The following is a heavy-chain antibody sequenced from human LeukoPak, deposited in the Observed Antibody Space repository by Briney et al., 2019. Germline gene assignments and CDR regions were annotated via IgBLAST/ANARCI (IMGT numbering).Heavy chain of an antibody. D-gene: IGHD3-16*01. CDR2: FDPEDGET. CDR3: ATMYVWGSRLFDY. CDR1: VYTLTELS. Sequence: ASVKVSCKVSVYTLTELSMHWVRQAPGKGLGWMGGFDPEDGETIYAQKFQGRVTMTEDTSTDTAYMELSSLRSEDTAVYYCATMYVWGSRLFDYWGQGTLVTVSS. J-gene: IGHJ4*02. V-gene: IGHV1-24*01.